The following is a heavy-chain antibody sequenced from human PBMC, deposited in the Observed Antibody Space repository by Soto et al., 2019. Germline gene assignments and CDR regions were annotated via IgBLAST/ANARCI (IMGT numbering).Heavy chain of an antibody. D-gene: IGHD2-8*02. CDR2: IYWDDDK. V-gene: IGHV2-5*02. J-gene: IGHJ5*02. Sequence: QITLKESGPTLVKPTQTLTLTCTFSGFSLTTSGVGVGWIRQPPGKALEWLALIYWDDDKRYSPSLKSRLTNTQATAKYQMVLKMNKMDPADTAKYFCAHRTTPVTWCFDPWGQGTLVTVSS. CDR1: GFSLTTSGVG. CDR3: AHRTTPVTWCFDP.